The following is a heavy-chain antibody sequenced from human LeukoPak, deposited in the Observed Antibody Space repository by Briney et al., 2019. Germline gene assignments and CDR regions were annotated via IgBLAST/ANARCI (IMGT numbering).Heavy chain of an antibody. CDR1: GFTFSSYA. CDR3: ARVLGYGWFDP. CDR2: ISHDGSNK. Sequence: PGGSLRLSCAASGFTFSSYAMHWVRQAPGKGLEWVAVISHDGSNKYYADSVKGRFTISRDNSKNTLYLQMNSLSAEDTAVYYCARVLGYGWFDPWGQGTLVTVSS. J-gene: IGHJ5*02. V-gene: IGHV3-30-3*01. D-gene: IGHD5-18*01.